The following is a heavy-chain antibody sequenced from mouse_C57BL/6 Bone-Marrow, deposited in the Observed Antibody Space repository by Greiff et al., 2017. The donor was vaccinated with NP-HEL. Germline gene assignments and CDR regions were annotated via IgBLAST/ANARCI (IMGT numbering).Heavy chain of an antibody. V-gene: IGHV1-7*01. Sequence: QVQLQQSGAELAKPGASVKLSCKASGYTFTSYWMHWVKQRPGQGLEWIGNINPSSGYTKYNQKFKDKATLTADKSSTTAYMQLSSLKYEDSAVSYVASAYYDCISCRGTWYAYCGRGNGVTVSA. J-gene: IGHJ3*01. CDR2: INPSSGYT. D-gene: IGHD1-1*01. CDR3: ASAYYDCISCRGTWYAY. CDR1: GYTFTSYW.